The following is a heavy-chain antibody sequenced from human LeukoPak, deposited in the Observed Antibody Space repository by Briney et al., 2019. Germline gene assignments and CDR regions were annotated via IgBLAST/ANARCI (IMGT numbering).Heavy chain of an antibody. J-gene: IGHJ3*02. D-gene: IGHD6-19*01. Sequence: XASXXTFXSYAISWVRQAPGQGLEWMGRIIPIFGTANYAQKFQGRVTINTDESTSTAYMELSSLRSEDTAVYYCAKQQWLGPTDAFDIWGQGTMVTVSS. CDR3: AKQQWLGPTDAFDI. CDR2: IIPIFGTA. CDR1: XXTFXSYA. V-gene: IGHV1-69*05.